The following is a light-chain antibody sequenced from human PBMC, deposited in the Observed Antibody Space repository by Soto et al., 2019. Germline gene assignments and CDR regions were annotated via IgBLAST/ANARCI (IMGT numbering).Light chain of an antibody. V-gene: IGKV3-20*01. J-gene: IGKJ2*01. CDR1: QSVSSSY. CDR2: GAS. CDR3: QQYGSSPLYT. Sequence: EIVLTQSPGTPSLSPGERATLSCRASQSVSSSYLAWYQQKPGQAPRLLIYGASSRATGIPDRFSGSGSGTDFTLTISRLEPEDFEVYYCQQYGSSPLYTFGQGIKLEIK.